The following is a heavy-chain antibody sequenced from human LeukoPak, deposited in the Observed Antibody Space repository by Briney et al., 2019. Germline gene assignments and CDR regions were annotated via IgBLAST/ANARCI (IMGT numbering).Heavy chain of an antibody. CDR3: AKSGSYLRVDWFDT. Sequence: SETLSLTCTVSGGSISSSSYYWGWIRQPPGKGLEWIGNIYYTGNTYYNPSLKSRVTISVDTSKNQFSVKLSSVTAADTALYYCAKSGSYLRVDWFDTWGQGTLVTVSS. D-gene: IGHD1-26*01. V-gene: IGHV4-39*07. J-gene: IGHJ5*02. CDR1: GGSISSSSYY. CDR2: IYYTGNT.